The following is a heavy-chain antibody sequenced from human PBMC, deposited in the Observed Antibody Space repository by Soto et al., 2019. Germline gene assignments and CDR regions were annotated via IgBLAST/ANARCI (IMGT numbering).Heavy chain of an antibody. D-gene: IGHD3-3*01. J-gene: IGHJ6*02. CDR3: AKNADFWSWGMDV. CDR2: INHSGST. V-gene: IGHV4-34*01. CDR1: GGSFSGYY. Sequence: SETLSLTCAVYGGSFSGYYWSWIRQPPGKGLEWIGEINHSGSTNYNPSLKRRVTISVDTSKNQFSLKLSSVTAEDTAVYYCAKNADFWSWGMDVWGQGTTVTVSS.